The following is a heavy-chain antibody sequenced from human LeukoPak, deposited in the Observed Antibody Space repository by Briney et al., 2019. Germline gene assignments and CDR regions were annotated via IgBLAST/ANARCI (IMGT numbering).Heavy chain of an antibody. D-gene: IGHD5-24*01. V-gene: IGHV3-30*18. CDR3: AKTLPRDGYFQH. CDR2: ISYDGSNK. CDR1: GFTFSSYG. J-gene: IGHJ1*01. Sequence: GGSLRLSYAASGFTFSSYGMHWVRQAPGKGLEWVAVISYDGSNKYYADSVKGRFTISRDNSKNTLYLQMNSLRAEDTAVYYCAKTLPRDGYFQHWGQGTLVTVSS.